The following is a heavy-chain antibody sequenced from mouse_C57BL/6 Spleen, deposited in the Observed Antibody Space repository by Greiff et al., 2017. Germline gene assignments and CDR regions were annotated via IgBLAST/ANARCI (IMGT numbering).Heavy chain of an antibody. CDR1: GFNIKDYY. CDR3: TPNWDGAY. CDR2: IDPEDGDT. V-gene: IGHV14-1*01. Sequence: VQLQQSGAELVRPGASVKLSCTASGFNIKDYYMHWVKQRPEQGLEWIGRIDPEDGDTEYAPKFQGKATMTADTSSNPAYLQLSSLTSEDTAVYYCTPNWDGAYWGQGTLVTVSA. J-gene: IGHJ3*01. D-gene: IGHD4-1*01.